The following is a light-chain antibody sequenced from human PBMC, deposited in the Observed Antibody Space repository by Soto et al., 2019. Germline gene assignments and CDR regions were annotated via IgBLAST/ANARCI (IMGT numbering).Light chain of an antibody. V-gene: IGLV1-44*01. CDR3: AAWDDSLSYV. CDR2: SNN. Sequence: QSALTQPPSASGTPGQRVTISCSGSSSNIGSNTVTWYQQLPGTAPKLLTYSNNQRPSGVPDRFSGSKSGTSASLAISGLQSEDEADYYCAAWDDSLSYVFGTGTKVTVL. J-gene: IGLJ1*01. CDR1: SSNIGSNT.